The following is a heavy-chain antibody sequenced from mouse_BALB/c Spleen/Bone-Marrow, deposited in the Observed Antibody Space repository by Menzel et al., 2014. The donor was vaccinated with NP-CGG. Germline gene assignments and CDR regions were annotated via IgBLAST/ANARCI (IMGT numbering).Heavy chain of an antibody. CDR1: AYSITSGYG. D-gene: IGHD1-1*01. CDR3: ARETAIVADFDY. Sequence: EVQLVESGPDLVKPSQSVSLTCTVTAYSITSGYGWHWIRQFPGNRLEWMAYIHYSGNTDYNPSLKSRISITRDTSKNQFFLQLNSVTTEDTATYYRARETAIVADFDYWGLGTTLTVSS. J-gene: IGHJ2*01. V-gene: IGHV3-1*02. CDR2: IHYSGNT.